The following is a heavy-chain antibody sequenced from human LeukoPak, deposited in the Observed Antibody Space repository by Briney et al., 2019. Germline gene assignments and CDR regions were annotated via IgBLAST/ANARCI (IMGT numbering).Heavy chain of an antibody. CDR3: ASLRVPGDFDY. CDR2: IYHSGNT. D-gene: IGHD3-16*01. Sequence: PSETLSLTCTASGGSISSYYWNWIRQPPGKGLEWIGNIYHSGNTYYNSSLKSRVTISVDTSKNQFSLRLTSVTAADTAVYYCASLRVPGDFDYWGQGTLVTVSS. V-gene: IGHV4-59*12. CDR1: GGSISSYY. J-gene: IGHJ4*02.